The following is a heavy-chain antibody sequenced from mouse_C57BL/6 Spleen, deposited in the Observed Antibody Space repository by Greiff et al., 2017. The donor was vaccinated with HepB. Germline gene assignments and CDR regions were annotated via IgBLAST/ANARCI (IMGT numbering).Heavy chain of an antibody. J-gene: IGHJ2*01. CDR3: ARGTYDY. CDR1: GFTFSSYA. Sequence: EVKLMESGGGLVKPGGSLKLSCAASGFTFSSYAMSWVRQTPEKRLEWVATISDGGSYTYYPDNVQGRFTISRDNAKNNLYLQMSHLKSEDTAMYYCARGTYDYWGQGTTLTVSS. CDR2: ISDGGSYT. V-gene: IGHV5-4*03. D-gene: IGHD3-3*01.